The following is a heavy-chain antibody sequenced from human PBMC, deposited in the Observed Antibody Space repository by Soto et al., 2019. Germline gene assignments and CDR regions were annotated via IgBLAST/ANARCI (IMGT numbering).Heavy chain of an antibody. CDR3: ASWDYDVLTGYSYDD. Sequence: QVQLVQSGAEVKKPGSSVKVSCKASGGTFNNYGMGWVRQAPGQGLEWMGGIIPMIGRTNYAQKLQGRLTLTADASRSTAYMDLRSLRSDDTAVYYCASWDYDVLTGYSYDDWGQGTLVTVSS. CDR2: IIPMIGRT. J-gene: IGHJ4*02. V-gene: IGHV1-69*01. D-gene: IGHD3-9*01. CDR1: GGTFNNYG.